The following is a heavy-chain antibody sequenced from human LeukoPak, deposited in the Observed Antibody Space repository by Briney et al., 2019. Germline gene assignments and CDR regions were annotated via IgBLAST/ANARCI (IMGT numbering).Heavy chain of an antibody. CDR3: ARLVSY. D-gene: IGHD2-8*02. J-gene: IGHJ4*02. V-gene: IGHV1-2*02. CDR1: GYTFTSYG. CDR2: IDPKSGDT. Sequence: GASVKVSCKASGYTFTSYGISWVRQAPGQGLEWMGWIDPKSGDTNYAQNFQGRVTMTRDTSISTAYMELSRLRSDDTAVYYCARLVSYWGQGTLVTVSS.